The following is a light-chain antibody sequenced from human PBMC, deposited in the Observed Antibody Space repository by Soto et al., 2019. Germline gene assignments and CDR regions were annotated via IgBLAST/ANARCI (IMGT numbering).Light chain of an antibody. Sequence: QSALTQPASVSGSPGQSITISCTGTSSDIGGYNYVSWYQHHPGKAPRLMIYEVSNRPPGVSNRFFGSKSGNTASLTISGLQAEDEADYYCSSYTTSSTVVFGAGTKLTVL. J-gene: IGLJ2*01. CDR3: SSYTTSSTVV. CDR1: SSDIGGYNY. CDR2: EVS. V-gene: IGLV2-14*01.